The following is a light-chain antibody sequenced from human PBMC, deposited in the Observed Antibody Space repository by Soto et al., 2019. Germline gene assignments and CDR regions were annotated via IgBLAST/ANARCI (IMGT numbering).Light chain of an antibody. Sequence: QSALTQPASVSGSPGQSITISCTGTSSDVGNYNLVSWYQQHPGKVPKLMIYEVNKRPSGVSNRFFGSKSGNTASLTISGLQTEDEADYYCCSYAGNSTPYVFGTGTKLTVL. CDR3: CSYAGNSTPYV. CDR1: SSDVGNYNL. V-gene: IGLV2-23*02. J-gene: IGLJ1*01. CDR2: EVN.